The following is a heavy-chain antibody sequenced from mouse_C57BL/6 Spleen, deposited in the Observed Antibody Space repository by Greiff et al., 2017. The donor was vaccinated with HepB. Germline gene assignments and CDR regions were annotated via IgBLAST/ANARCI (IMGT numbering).Heavy chain of an antibody. J-gene: IGHJ2*01. V-gene: IGHV1-15*01. CDR3: TLCITTVVYFDY. D-gene: IGHD1-1*01. CDR1: GYTFTDYE. Sequence: QVHVKQSGAELVRPGASVTLSCKASGYTFTDYEMHWVKQTPVHGLEWIGAIDPETGGTAYNQKFKGKAILTADKSSSTAYMELRSLTSEDSAVYYCTLCITTVVYFDYWGQGTTLTVSS. CDR2: IDPETGGT.